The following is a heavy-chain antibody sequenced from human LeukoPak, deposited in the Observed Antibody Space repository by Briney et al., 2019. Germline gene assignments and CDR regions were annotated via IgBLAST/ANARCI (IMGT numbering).Heavy chain of an antibody. CDR1: GYTFTGYA. Sequence: GASVKVSCKASGYTFTGYAISWVRQAPGQGLEWMGWISAYNGNTNYAQKLQGRVTMTTDTSTSTAYMELRSLRSDDTAVYYCARDLFGGVLWFGEPNHYGMDVWGQGTTVTVSS. CDR3: ARDLFGGVLWFGEPNHYGMDV. CDR2: ISAYNGNT. J-gene: IGHJ6*02. V-gene: IGHV1-18*01. D-gene: IGHD3-10*01.